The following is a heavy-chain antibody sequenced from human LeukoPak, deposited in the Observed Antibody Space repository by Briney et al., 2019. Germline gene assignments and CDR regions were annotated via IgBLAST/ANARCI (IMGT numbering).Heavy chain of an antibody. CDR3: ARDQLLVDAFDI. V-gene: IGHV1-46*01. J-gene: IGHJ3*02. Sequence: GASVKVSCKASGYTLTSYDINWVRQAPGQGLEWMGIINPSGGSTSYAQKFQGRVTMTRDTSTSTVYMELSSLRSEDTAVYYCARDQLLVDAFDIWGQGTMVTVSS. CDR2: INPSGGST. CDR1: GYTLTSYD. D-gene: IGHD1-1*01.